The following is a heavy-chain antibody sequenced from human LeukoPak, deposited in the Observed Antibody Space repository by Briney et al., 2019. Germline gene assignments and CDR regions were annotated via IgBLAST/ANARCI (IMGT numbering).Heavy chain of an antibody. CDR3: ARVRYFDWLGPFDY. CDR1: GFTFSSYN. CDR2: ISSSSSYI. Sequence: GGSLRLSCAASGFTFSSYNMNWVRQAPGKGLEWVSSISSSSSYIYYADSVKGRFTISRDNAKKSLYLQMNSLRAEDTAVYYCARVRYFDWLGPFDYWGQGTLVTVSS. J-gene: IGHJ4*02. D-gene: IGHD3-9*01. V-gene: IGHV3-21*01.